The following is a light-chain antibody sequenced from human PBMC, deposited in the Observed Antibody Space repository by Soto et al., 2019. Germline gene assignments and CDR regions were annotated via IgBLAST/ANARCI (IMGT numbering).Light chain of an antibody. J-gene: IGKJ1*01. Sequence: EIVLTQSPGTLSLSPGERATLFCRASQSVSSSYLAWYQQKPGQAPRLLISGASDRATGIPARFSGSGSGTDFTLTISRLEPEDFAVYSCQQYGSSPWTFGQGTKVEIK. V-gene: IGKV3-20*01. CDR1: QSVSSSY. CDR3: QQYGSSPWT. CDR2: GAS.